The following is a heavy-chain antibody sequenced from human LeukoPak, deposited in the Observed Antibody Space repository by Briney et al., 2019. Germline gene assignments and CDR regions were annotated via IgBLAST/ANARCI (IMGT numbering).Heavy chain of an antibody. J-gene: IGHJ4*02. CDR3: VRDRVGPDY. D-gene: IGHD1-26*01. CDR1: GFTFSSAW. Sequence: GGSLRLSCAASGFTFSSAWMHWVRQAPGTGLAWVSRITDDATTTYADSVRGRFTISRDNAKNILYLQMNSLRAEDTAVYYCVRDRVGPDYWGQGTLVTVSS. V-gene: IGHV3-74*03. CDR2: ITDDATT.